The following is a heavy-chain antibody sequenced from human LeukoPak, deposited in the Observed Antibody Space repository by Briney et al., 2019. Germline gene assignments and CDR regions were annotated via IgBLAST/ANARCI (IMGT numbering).Heavy chain of an antibody. CDR1: GGSISSYY. V-gene: IGHV4-59*01. CDR3: ALYCSSTSCRYGMDV. D-gene: IGHD2-2*01. Sequence: SETMSLTCTVSGGSISSYYWSWIRQPPGKGLEWIGYIYYSGSTNYNPSLKGRVTISVDTSKNQFSLKLSSVTAADTAVYYCALYCSSTSCRYGMDVWGQGTTVTVSS. J-gene: IGHJ6*02. CDR2: IYYSGST.